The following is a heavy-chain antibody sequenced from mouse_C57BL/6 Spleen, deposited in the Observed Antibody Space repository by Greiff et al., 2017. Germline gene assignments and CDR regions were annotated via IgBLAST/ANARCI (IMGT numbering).Heavy chain of an antibody. Sequence: QVQLKESGAELVRPGASVTLSCKASGYTFTDYEMHWVKQTPVHGLEWIGAIDPETGGTAYNQKFKGKAILTADKSSSTAYMELRSLTSEDSAVYYCTRSPYFDVWGTGTTVTVSS. CDR2: IDPETGGT. J-gene: IGHJ1*03. V-gene: IGHV1-15*01. CDR1: GYTFTDYE. CDR3: TRSPYFDV.